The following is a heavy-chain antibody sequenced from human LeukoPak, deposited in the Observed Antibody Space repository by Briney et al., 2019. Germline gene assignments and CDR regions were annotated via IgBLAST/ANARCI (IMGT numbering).Heavy chain of an antibody. CDR1: GYTFTGYY. D-gene: IGHD6-13*01. CDR2: INPNSGGT. CDR3: ARVPRIAGTYNWFDP. V-gene: IGHV1-2*02. J-gene: IGHJ5*02. Sequence: ASVKVSCKASGYTFTGYYMHWVRQAPGQGLEWMGWINPNSGGTNYAQKFQGRVTMTRDTSISTAYMELSRLRSGDTAVYYCARVPRIAGTYNWFDPWGQGTLVTVSS.